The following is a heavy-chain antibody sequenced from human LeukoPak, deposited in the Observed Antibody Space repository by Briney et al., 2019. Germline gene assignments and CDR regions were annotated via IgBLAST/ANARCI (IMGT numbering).Heavy chain of an antibody. J-gene: IGHJ4*02. CDR1: GFIFSKYA. Sequence: GGSLRLSCAASGFIFSKYAMEWVRQAPGKGLEWVSSIDGPSDSIYYADSVKGRFTISRDDAKNSVYLQMNSLRAEDTGIYYCARLVCTTTPCYGKFYFDYWGQGTLVPVAS. V-gene: IGHV3-21*06. CDR3: ARLVCTTTPCYGKFYFDY. D-gene: IGHD1-1*01. CDR2: IDGPSDSI.